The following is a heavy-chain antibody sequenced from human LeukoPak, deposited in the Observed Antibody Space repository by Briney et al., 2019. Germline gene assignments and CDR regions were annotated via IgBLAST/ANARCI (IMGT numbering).Heavy chain of an antibody. CDR2: IYHSGST. Sequence: PSETLSLTCTVSGGSISSGNTYWGWIRQPPGKGLEWIGYIYHSGSTYYNPSLKSRVTISVDRSKNQFSLKLSSVTAADTAVYYCARGVRSGYARGYFDYWGQGTLVTVSS. CDR3: ARGVRSGYARGYFDY. CDR1: GGSISSGNTY. D-gene: IGHD5-12*01. V-gene: IGHV4-30-2*01. J-gene: IGHJ4*02.